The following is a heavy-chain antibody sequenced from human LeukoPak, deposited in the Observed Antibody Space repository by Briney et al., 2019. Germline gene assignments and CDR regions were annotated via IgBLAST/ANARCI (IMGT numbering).Heavy chain of an antibody. CDR1: GGSITSYF. V-gene: IGHV4-4*07. CDR2: IYTSGGT. CDR3: ARGRYCGTTSCYGPNFDY. J-gene: IGHJ4*02. D-gene: IGHD2-2*01. Sequence: PSETLSLTCTVSGGSITSYFWSWIRQPAGKGLEWIGRIYTSGGTNYNPSLRSRVTMSVDTSKNQFSLKLSSVTAADTAVYYCARGRYCGTTSCYGPNFDYWGQGTLVTVSS.